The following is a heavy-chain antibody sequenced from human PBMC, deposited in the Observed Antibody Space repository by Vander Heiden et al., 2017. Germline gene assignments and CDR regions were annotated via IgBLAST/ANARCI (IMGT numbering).Heavy chain of an antibody. CDR1: GFTFSSYA. D-gene: IGHD2-21*02. J-gene: IGHJ4*02. Sequence: EVQLLESGGGLVQPGGSLRLSCAASGFTFSSYAMSWVRQAPGKGLEWVSAISGSGGSTYYADSGKGRFTISRDNAKNTLYLQMNRLRAEETAVYYCAKDPARGVVTALFPHWGQGTLVTVYS. CDR2: ISGSGGST. V-gene: IGHV3-23*01. CDR3: AKDPARGVVTALFPH.